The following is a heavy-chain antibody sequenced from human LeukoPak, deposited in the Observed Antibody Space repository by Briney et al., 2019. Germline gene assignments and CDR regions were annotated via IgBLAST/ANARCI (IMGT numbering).Heavy chain of an antibody. CDR1: GGSFSGYY. CDR2: LNHSGST. J-gene: IGHJ4*02. Sequence: PSETLSLTCAVYGGSFSGYYWSWIRQPPGKGLEWIGELNHSGSTNYKPSLKSRVTISVDTSKNQFSLKLSSVTAADTAVYYCARSRSDYDSSGYYYEHFDYWGQGTLVTVSS. V-gene: IGHV4-34*01. D-gene: IGHD3-22*01. CDR3: ARSRSDYDSSGYYYEHFDY.